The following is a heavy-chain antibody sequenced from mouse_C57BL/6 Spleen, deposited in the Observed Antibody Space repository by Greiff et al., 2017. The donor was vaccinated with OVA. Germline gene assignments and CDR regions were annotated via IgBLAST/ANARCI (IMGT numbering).Heavy chain of an antibody. CDR3: ARSPDAMDY. Sequence: QVQLQQSGPELVKPGASVKISCKASGYAFSSSWMNWVKQRPGKGLEWIGRIYPGDGDTNYNGKFKGKATLTADKSSSTAYMQLSSLASEDSAVYFCARSPDAMDYGGQGTSVTVSS. CDR1: GYAFSSSW. J-gene: IGHJ4*01. V-gene: IGHV1-82*01. CDR2: IYPGDGDT.